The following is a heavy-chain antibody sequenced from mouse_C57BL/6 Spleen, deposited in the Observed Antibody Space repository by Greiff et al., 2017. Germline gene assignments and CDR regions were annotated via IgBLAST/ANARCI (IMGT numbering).Heavy chain of an antibody. CDR1: GYAFSSSW. J-gene: IGHJ4*01. V-gene: IGHV1-82*01. CDR2: IYPGDGYT. D-gene: IGHD2-1*01. CDR3: AIYGNSYYYAMGY. Sequence: QVQLQQSGPELVKPGASVKISCKASGYAFSSSWMNWVKQRPGKGLEWIGRIYPGDGYTNYNGKFKGKATLTADKSSSTAYMQLSSLTSEDSAVYFCAIYGNSYYYAMGYWGQVTAVTVST.